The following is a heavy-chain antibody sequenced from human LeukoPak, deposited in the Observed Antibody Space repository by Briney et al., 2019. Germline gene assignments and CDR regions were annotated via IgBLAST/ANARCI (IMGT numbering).Heavy chain of an antibody. CDR2: ISGGDT. D-gene: IGHD6-19*01. J-gene: IGHJ5*02. Sequence: GGSLRLSCTASGFTLNNDAMSWVRQAPGKGLEWVSAISGGDTYYAGSVKGRFTTSRDNSKNTLYLQMNSLGAEDTAVYFCARCRRYTRGWCNGLDPWGQGTQVTVSS. CDR3: ARCRRYTRGWCNGLDP. V-gene: IGHV3-23*01. CDR1: GFTLNNDA.